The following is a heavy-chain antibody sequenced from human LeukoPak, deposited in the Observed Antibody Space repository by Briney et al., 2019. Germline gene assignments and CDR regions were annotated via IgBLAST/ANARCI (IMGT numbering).Heavy chain of an antibody. D-gene: IGHD6-13*01. CDR3: ASRPGGSTWYGVFDY. CDR2: IYDSETT. Sequence: PSETLSLTCTVSGASMSNHYWSWIRQPPGKGLEWIGYIYDSETTNYNPSLNSRVTMSVDMSKNQFSLKLSSVTAADTALYYCASRPGGSTWYGVFDYWSRGTLVTVSS. J-gene: IGHJ4*02. V-gene: IGHV4-59*11. CDR1: GASMSNHY.